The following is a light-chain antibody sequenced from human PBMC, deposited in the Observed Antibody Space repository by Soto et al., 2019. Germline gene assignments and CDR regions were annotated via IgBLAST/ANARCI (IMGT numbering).Light chain of an antibody. CDR3: QQYNNWPRT. Sequence: DTHMTQSPATLSAPVGETVTIACRASQTISGWLAWYQQRPGKAPHLLIFDASTLESGVPSRFSGSGSGTTFTLTISSLQSDDFAVYYCQQYNNWPRTFGQGTKVDIK. CDR1: QTISGW. CDR2: DAS. J-gene: IGKJ1*01. V-gene: IGKV1-5*01.